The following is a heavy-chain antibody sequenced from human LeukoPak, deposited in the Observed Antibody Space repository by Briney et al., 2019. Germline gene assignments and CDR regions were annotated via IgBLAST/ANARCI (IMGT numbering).Heavy chain of an antibody. CDR3: ARVRYSSGWYATGY. D-gene: IGHD6-19*01. V-gene: IGHV1-2*02. CDR1: GYTFTGYY. Sequence: ASVKVSCKASGYTFTGYYMHWVRQAPGQGLEWMGWINPNSGGTNHAQKFQGRVTMTRDTSISTAYMELSRLRSDDTAVYYCARVRYSSGWYATGYWGQGTLVTVSS. J-gene: IGHJ4*02. CDR2: INPNSGGT.